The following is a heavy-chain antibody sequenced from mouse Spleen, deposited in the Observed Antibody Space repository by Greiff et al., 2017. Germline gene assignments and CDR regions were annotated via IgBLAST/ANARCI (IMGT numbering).Heavy chain of an antibody. CDR3: ARWDDYPWFAY. V-gene: IGHV1-80*01. CDR2: IYPGDGDT. J-gene: IGHJ3*01. Sequence: VQRVESGAELVKPGASVKISCKASGYAFSSYWMNWVKQRPGKGLEWIGQIYPGDGDTNYNGKFKGKATLTADKSSSTAYMQLSSLTSEDSAVYFCARWDDYPWFAYWGQGTLVTVSA. CDR1: GYAFSSYW. D-gene: IGHD2-4*01.